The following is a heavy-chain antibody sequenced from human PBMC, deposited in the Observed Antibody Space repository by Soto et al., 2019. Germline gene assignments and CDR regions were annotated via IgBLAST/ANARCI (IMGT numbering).Heavy chain of an antibody. Sequence: QVQLVQSGAEVKKPGASVKVSCKASGYTFTSYYMHWVRQAPGQGLEWMGIINPSGGSTSYAQKFQGRVTMTRDTSTRTVYMELSSLRSEDTAVYYCARDVTDIVVVPAARRYGMDVWGQGTTVTVSS. CDR1: GYTFTSYY. V-gene: IGHV1-46*01. CDR3: ARDVTDIVVVPAARRYGMDV. CDR2: INPSGGST. J-gene: IGHJ6*02. D-gene: IGHD2-2*01.